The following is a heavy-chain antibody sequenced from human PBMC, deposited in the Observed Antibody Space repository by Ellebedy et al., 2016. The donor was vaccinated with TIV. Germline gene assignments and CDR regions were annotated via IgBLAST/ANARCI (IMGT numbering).Heavy chain of an antibody. CDR2: MNPNSGNT. V-gene: IGHV1-8*01. D-gene: IGHD3-10*01. Sequence: ASVKVSXXASGYTFTSYDINWVRQATGQGLEWMGWMNPNSGNTGYAQKFQGRVTMTRNTSISTAYMELSSLRSEDTAVYYCARGVRGEGNNYYFDYWGQGTLVTVSS. CDR3: ARGVRGEGNNYYFDY. CDR1: GYTFTSYD. J-gene: IGHJ4*02.